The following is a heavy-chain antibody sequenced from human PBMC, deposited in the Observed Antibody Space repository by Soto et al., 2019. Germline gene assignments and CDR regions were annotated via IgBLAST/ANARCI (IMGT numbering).Heavy chain of an antibody. CDR3: AAGACTSAGCYWLEP. Sequence: PSETLSLTCTVSGGSISGGDYHLSWLRQPRSTSLECVGYVYAIAANHSPSRKRGVIISGHSSKPQCSLQLSSVTAADTALDYCAAGACTSAGCYWLEPRGQGTRVAASS. D-gene: IGHD2-2*01. V-gene: IGHV4-30-4*01. J-gene: IGHJ5*02. CDR1: GGSISGGDYH. CDR2: VYAIAA.